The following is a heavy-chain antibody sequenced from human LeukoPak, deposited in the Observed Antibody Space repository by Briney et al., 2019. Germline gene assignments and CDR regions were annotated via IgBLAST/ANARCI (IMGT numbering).Heavy chain of an antibody. D-gene: IGHD3-3*01. CDR3: AHTGVVRFDY. CDR1: GGSVSSGSYY. J-gene: IGHJ4*02. V-gene: IGHV2-5*08. Sequence: TLSLTCTVSGGSVSSGSYYWSWIRQPPGKALEWLALIYWDDDERYSPSLKSRLTITKDTSKNQVVLTMANMDPVDTATYYCAHTGVVRFDYWGQGTLVTVSS. CDR2: IYWDDDE.